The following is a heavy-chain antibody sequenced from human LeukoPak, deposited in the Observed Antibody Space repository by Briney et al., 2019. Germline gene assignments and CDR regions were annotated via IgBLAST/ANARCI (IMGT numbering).Heavy chain of an antibody. V-gene: IGHV4-39*07. Sequence: PSETLSLTCTVSGGSINSTTYYWGCIRQPPGKGLQWIGTIYFSGSTYYNPSLNSRATISVDTSKNQFSLKLSSVTAADTAVYYCARGGYYGSGNDFRFDPWGQGTLVTVSS. CDR1: GGSINSTTYY. CDR2: IYFSGST. J-gene: IGHJ5*02. D-gene: IGHD3-10*01. CDR3: ARGGYYGSGNDFRFDP.